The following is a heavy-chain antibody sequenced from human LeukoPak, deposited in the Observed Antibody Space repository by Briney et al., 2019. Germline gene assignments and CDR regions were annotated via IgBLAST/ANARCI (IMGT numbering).Heavy chain of an antibody. CDR3: ARTTEGYCRGRSCYSYYYYMDV. CDR1: GVSISSSSYY. J-gene: IGHJ6*03. CDR2: IYYSEST. Sequence: SETLSLTCTVSGVSISSSSYYWGWIRQPPGKGLEWIGSIYYSESTYYNSSLKSRVTISVDTSKNQFSLKLSSVTAADTAVYYCARTTEGYCRGRSCYSYYYYMDVWGKGTTVTVSS. D-gene: IGHD2-15*01. V-gene: IGHV4-39*07.